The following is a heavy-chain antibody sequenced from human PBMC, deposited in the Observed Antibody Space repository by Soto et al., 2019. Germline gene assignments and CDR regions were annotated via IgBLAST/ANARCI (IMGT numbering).Heavy chain of an antibody. CDR2: IIPTFGTA. D-gene: IGHD3-22*01. Sequence: QVQLVQSGAEVKKPGSSVKVSCKASGGTFSSYAISWVRQAPGQGLEWMGGIIPTFGTANYAQKFQGRVTITADESTSTAYMELSRLRSEDTAVYYCARGKSSGYPNDYFDYWGQGTLVTVSS. CDR1: GGTFSSYA. V-gene: IGHV1-69*01. J-gene: IGHJ4*02. CDR3: ARGKSSGYPNDYFDY.